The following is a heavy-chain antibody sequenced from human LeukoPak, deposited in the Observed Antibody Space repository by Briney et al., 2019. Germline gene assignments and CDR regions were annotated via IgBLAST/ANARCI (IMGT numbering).Heavy chain of an antibody. Sequence: PGGSLRLSCAASGFTFSSYAMSWVRQAPGKGLEWVSAISGSGGSTYYADSVKGRFTISRDNSKNTLYLQMNSLRAEDTAVYYCAKHLGYSYGSGWFDPWGQGTLVTVCS. V-gene: IGHV3-23*01. CDR1: GFTFSSYA. CDR2: ISGSGGST. CDR3: AKHLGYSYGSGWFDP. D-gene: IGHD5-18*01. J-gene: IGHJ5*02.